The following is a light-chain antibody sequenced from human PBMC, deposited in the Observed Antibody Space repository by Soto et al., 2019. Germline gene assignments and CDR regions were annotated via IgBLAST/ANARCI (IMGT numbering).Light chain of an antibody. J-gene: IGKJ1*01. CDR1: QSVLHSSNGNNY. V-gene: IGKV4-1*01. CDR2: WSS. CDR3: QQYNTFWT. Sequence: DIVMTQSPDFLAVSLGERATIKCRSSQSVLHSSNGNNYLAWYQQKPGQPPKLLIYWSSTRESGVPDRFSGSGSGTDFTLTISSLQPDDFATYYCQQYNTFWTFGQGTKVEI.